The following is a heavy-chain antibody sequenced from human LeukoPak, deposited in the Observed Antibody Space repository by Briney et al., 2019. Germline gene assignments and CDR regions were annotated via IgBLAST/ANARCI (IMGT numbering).Heavy chain of an antibody. V-gene: IGHV3-53*04. Sequence: GGSLRLSCAASGFTVSSNYMSWVRQAAGEGLEWVSIIYSGGSTYYADSVKGRFTISRHNSKNTLYLQMNSLRAEDTAVYYCAREVGGSAFDIWGQGTMVTVSS. CDR3: AREVGGSAFDI. CDR1: GFTVSSNY. D-gene: IGHD3-16*01. CDR2: IYSGGST. J-gene: IGHJ3*02.